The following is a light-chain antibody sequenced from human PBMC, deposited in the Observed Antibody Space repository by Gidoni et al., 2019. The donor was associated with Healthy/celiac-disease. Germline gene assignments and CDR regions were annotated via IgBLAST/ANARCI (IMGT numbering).Light chain of an antibody. CDR3: QQRSNWPLT. J-gene: IGKJ4*01. Sequence: EIVLTQSPATLSLSPGDRATLSCRASQSVSSYLAWYQQTPGQAPRRLIYDASNRATGIPARFSGSGSGTDFTLTISSLEPEDFAVYYCQQRSNWPLTFGGGTKVEIK. V-gene: IGKV3-11*01. CDR2: DAS. CDR1: QSVSSY.